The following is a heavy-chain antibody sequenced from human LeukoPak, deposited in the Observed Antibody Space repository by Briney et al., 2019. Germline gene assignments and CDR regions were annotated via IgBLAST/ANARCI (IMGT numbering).Heavy chain of an antibody. Sequence: ASVKVSCKASGYTFTSYGISLVRQAPGRGLEWMGWISAYNGNTNYAQKLQGRVTMTTDTSTSTAYMELRSLRSDDTAVYYCARDQVDTAIAAFDDWGQGTLVTVSS. V-gene: IGHV1-18*01. CDR1: GYTFTSYG. D-gene: IGHD5-18*01. J-gene: IGHJ4*02. CDR3: ARDQVDTAIAAFDD. CDR2: ISAYNGNT.